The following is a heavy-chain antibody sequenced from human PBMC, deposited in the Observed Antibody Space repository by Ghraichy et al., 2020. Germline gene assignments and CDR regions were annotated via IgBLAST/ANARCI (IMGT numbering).Heavy chain of an antibody. CDR2: ISASGGST. CDR3: AKDLRDGSRDY. J-gene: IGHJ4*02. Sequence: GGSLRLSCAASGFTFTSYTYAMSWVRQAPGKGLEWVSAISASGGSTYYADSVKGRFTCSRDDSQNTLYLQMNTLRAEDTAIYYCAKDLRDGSRDYWGQGTLVTVSS. CDR1: GFTFTSYTYA. D-gene: IGHD1-26*01. V-gene: IGHV3-23*01.